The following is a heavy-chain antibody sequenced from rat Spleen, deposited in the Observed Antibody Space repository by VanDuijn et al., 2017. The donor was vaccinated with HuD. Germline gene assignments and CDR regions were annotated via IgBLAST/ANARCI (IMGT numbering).Heavy chain of an antibody. CDR3: VREDLGINY. D-gene: IGHD1-9*01. CDR2: ISYDGSST. Sequence: EVQLVESGGGLVQPGRSLKLSCAASGFTFSDYYMAWVRQAPKKGLEWVASISYDGSSTYYRDSVKGRFTISRDNAKSTLYLQMDSLRSEDTAIYYCVREDLGINYWGQGVMVTVSS. CDR1: GFTFSDYY. J-gene: IGHJ2*01. V-gene: IGHV5-7*01.